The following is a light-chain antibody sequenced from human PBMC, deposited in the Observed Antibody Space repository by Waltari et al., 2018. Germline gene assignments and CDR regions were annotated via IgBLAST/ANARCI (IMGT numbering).Light chain of an antibody. J-gene: IGLJ2*01. Sequence: QSALTQPASVSGSPGQSITISCTGTSHDVGNYDLVSWYQQPPGKAPKLIIYEVTKRPSGFSNRFAGSKSGNTASLTISGLHTEDEGYYYCCSYSGDLSFGVVFGGGTKLTVL. CDR3: CSYSGDLSFGVV. CDR1: SHDVGNYDL. V-gene: IGLV2-23*02. CDR2: EVT.